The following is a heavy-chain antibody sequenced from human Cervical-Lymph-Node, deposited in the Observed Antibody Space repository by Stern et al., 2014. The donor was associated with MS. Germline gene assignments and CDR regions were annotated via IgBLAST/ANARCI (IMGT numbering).Heavy chain of an antibody. D-gene: IGHD6-6*01. V-gene: IGHV3-33*06. Sequence: VQLVESGGGVVQPGRSLRLSCAASGFTFSSYGIHWVRQTPGKGLAGVAFILFYGSNKYYADSVKGRFTISRDNSENTAYLQMNSLRVEDTAVYYCAKGDSSSPLEYWGQGTLVTVSS. J-gene: IGHJ4*02. CDR1: GFTFSSYG. CDR3: AKGDSSSPLEY. CDR2: ILFYGSNK.